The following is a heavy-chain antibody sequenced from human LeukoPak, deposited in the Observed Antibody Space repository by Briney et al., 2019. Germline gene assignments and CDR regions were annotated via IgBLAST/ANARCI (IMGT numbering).Heavy chain of an antibody. CDR3: ARIGGDRHPIEY. CDR2: IWYDGTNK. V-gene: IGHV3-33*01. CDR1: GYTFSSYG. D-gene: IGHD2-21*02. Sequence: GGSLRLSCAASGYTFSSYGMHWVRQAPGKGLEWVAVIWYDGTNKYYADSVKGRFTISRDNSKNTLYLQMNSLRAEDTAVYYCARIGGDRHPIEYWGQGTLVTVSS. J-gene: IGHJ4*02.